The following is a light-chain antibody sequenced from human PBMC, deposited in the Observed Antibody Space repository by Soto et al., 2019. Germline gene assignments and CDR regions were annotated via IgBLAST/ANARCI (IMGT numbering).Light chain of an antibody. CDR3: KQYYSYPRT. CDR2: AAS. Sequence: AIRMTQSPSSFSASTGDRVTITCRASQGISSYLAWYQQKPGKAPKLLIYAASTLQSGVPSRFSGSGSGTDFTLTISCLQSEDFATYYCKQYYSYPRTFGSGTKVDIK. CDR1: QGISSY. J-gene: IGKJ3*01. V-gene: IGKV1-8*01.